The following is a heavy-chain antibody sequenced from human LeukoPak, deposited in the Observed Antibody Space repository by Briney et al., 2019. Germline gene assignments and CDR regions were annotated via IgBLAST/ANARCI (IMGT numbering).Heavy chain of an antibody. J-gene: IGHJ6*02. D-gene: IGHD5-24*01. CDR3: ARDPGMATSSPYYYYGMDV. V-gene: IGHV3-9*01. Sequence: GRSLRLSCAASGFTFDDYAMHWVRQAPGKGLEWVSGISWNSGSIGYADSVKGRFTISRDNAKNSLYLQMNSLRAEDTAVYYCARDPGMATSSPYYYYGMDVWGQGTTVTVSS. CDR1: GFTFDDYA. CDR2: ISWNSGSI.